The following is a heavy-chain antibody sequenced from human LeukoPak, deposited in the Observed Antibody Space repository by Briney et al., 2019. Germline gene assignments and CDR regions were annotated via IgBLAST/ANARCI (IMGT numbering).Heavy chain of an antibody. CDR3: ARDLLWPPSGPHAFDI. D-gene: IGHD3-10*01. Sequence: GGSLRLSCAASGFTFSNAWMSWVRQAPGKGLEWVANIKQDGSEKYFVDSVKGRFTISRDNAKNSLYLQMKSLRADDTAVYYCARDLLWPPSGPHAFDIWGQGTMITVSS. J-gene: IGHJ3*02. CDR2: IKQDGSEK. CDR1: GFTFSNAW. V-gene: IGHV3-7*01.